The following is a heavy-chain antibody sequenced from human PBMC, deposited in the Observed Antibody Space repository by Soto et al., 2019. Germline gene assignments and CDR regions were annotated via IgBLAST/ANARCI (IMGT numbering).Heavy chain of an antibody. CDR2: IYYSGST. V-gene: IGHV4-59*05. CDR3: ARHPPNWNYVFDY. CDR1: GGSMRSQY. Sequence: SETLSLTCTVSGGSMRSQYWSWIRQPPGKGLEWIGSIYYSGSTYYNPSLKSRVTISVDTSKNQFSLKLSSVTAADTAVYYCARHPPNWNYVFDYWGQGTLVTVS. D-gene: IGHD1-7*01. J-gene: IGHJ4*02.